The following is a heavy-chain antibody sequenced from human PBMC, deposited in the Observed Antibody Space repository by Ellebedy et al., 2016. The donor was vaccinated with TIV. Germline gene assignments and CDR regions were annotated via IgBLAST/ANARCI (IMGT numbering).Heavy chain of an antibody. CDR3: TRRGESRSLRDYYGMDV. CDR2: IRSKANSYAT. J-gene: IGHJ6*02. V-gene: IGHV3-73*01. Sequence: GESLKISCAASGFTFSGSAMHWVRQASGKGLEWVGRIRSKANSYATAYAASVKGRFTISRYDSKNTAYLQMNSLKTEDTAVYYCTRRGESRSLRDYYGMDVWGQGTTVTVSS. CDR1: GFTFSGSA. D-gene: IGHD6-13*01.